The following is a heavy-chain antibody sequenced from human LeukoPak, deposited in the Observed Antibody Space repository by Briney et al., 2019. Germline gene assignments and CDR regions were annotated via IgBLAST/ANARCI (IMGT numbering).Heavy chain of an antibody. V-gene: IGHV4-59*01. J-gene: IGHJ4*02. D-gene: IGHD2-21*02. Sequence: SETLSLTCTVCGGFISSYYWRWIRQPPGKGLEWVGYIYSSGSTTYNPSLKRRVTISVDTSKNQFSLKLSSVTAADTAVYYCARERSDSIFDYWGQGTLVTVSS. CDR3: ARERSDSIFDY. CDR1: GGFISSYY. CDR2: IYSSGST.